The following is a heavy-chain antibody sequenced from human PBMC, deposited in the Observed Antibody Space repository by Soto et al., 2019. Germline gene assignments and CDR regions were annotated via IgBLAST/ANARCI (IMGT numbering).Heavy chain of an antibody. V-gene: IGHV1-18*01. Sequence: QIQLLQSGAEVKKPGASVKVTCKASGYTFRNFGISWVRQAPGQGLEWMGWISAYNANANYAQKFQGRLTMNAATSTSTAYMELRSLRSDDTAVYYCARENSYFDYWGQGTLVTVSS. CDR1: GYTFRNFG. CDR2: ISAYNANA. J-gene: IGHJ4*02. CDR3: ARENSYFDY.